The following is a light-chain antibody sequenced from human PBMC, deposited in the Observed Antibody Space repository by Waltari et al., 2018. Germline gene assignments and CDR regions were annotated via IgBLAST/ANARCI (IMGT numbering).Light chain of an antibody. J-gene: IGLJ3*02. CDR3: QSYDNSLSSWV. CDR2: GST. CDR1: SSNLGAGYA. Sequence: QSVLTQPPSVSGTPGQSVTISCTGGSSNLGAGYAVHWYKQLRGAAPKVVTFGSTTRATGVTARFSASKSGTSASLAITGLQADDEADYYCQSYDNSLSSWVFGGGTKLTVL. V-gene: IGLV1-40*01.